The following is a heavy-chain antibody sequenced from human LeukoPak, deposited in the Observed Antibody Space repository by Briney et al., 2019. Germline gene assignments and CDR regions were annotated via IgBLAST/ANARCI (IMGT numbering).Heavy chain of an antibody. CDR2: IYYGGTS. V-gene: IGHV4-39*02. CDR1: GGSISSSSYY. Sequence: SETLSLTCTVSGGSISSSSYYWAWLRQPPGKGLEWIGSIYYGGTSYYNPSLKSRITISLDTSKHHFSLRLSSVTAADTAVYFCARHLGGLYSNYDYWSGPINWFDPWGQGTLVTVSS. CDR3: ARHLGGLYSNYDYWSGPINWFDP. D-gene: IGHD3-3*01. J-gene: IGHJ5*02.